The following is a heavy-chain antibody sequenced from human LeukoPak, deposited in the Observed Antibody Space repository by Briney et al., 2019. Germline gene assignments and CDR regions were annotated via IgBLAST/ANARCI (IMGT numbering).Heavy chain of an antibody. V-gene: IGHV3-30-3*01. CDR2: ISYDGSNK. D-gene: IGHD4-23*01. CDR1: GFTFSSYA. J-gene: IGHJ4*02. CDR3: ASLSLAHTVVGGGLDY. Sequence: PGRSLRLSCAASGFTFSSYAMHWVRQAPGKGLEWVAVISYDGSNKYYADSVKGRFTISRDNSKNTLHLQMNSLRAEDTAVYYCASLSLAHTVVGGGLDYWGQGTLVTVSS.